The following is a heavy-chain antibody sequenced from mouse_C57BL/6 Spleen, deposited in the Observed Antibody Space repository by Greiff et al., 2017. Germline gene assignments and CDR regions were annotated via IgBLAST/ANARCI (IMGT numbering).Heavy chain of an antibody. CDR1: GCTFTSYT. Sequence: QVQLKESGAELARPGASVKMSCKASGCTFTSYTMHWEKQRPGQGLEWIGYINPSSGYTKYNQKFKDKATLTADKSSSTAYMQLSSLTSEDSAVYYCARGDYAYAMDYWGQGTSVTVSS. D-gene: IGHD2-4*01. J-gene: IGHJ4*01. V-gene: IGHV1-4*01. CDR2: INPSSGYT. CDR3: ARGDYAYAMDY.